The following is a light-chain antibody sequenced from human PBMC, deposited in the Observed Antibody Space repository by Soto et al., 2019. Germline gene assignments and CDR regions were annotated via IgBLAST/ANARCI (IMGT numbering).Light chain of an antibody. Sequence: QSALTQPASVSGSPGQSITISCTGTSSDVGSYNLVSWYQQHPGKAPKLMIYEVSKRPSGVSNRFSGSKSGNTASLTISGLQAEDEADYHCCSYAGSSTFRVFGGGTQVTVL. V-gene: IGLV2-23*02. CDR1: SSDVGSYNL. J-gene: IGLJ3*02. CDR2: EVS. CDR3: CSYAGSSTFRV.